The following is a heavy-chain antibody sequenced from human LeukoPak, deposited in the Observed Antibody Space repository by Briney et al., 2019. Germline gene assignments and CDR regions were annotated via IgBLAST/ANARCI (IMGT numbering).Heavy chain of an antibody. V-gene: IGHV4-39*01. D-gene: IGHD2-15*01. J-gene: IGHJ4*02. CDR1: GGSISSSSYY. Sequence: SETLFLTCTVSGGSISSSSYYWGWIRQPPGKGLEWIGSIYYSGSTYYNPSLKSRVTISVDTSKNQFSLKLSSVTAADTAVYYCARHPQEDIVVVVAATGFDYWGQGTLVTVSS. CDR2: IYYSGST. CDR3: ARHPQEDIVVVVAATGFDY.